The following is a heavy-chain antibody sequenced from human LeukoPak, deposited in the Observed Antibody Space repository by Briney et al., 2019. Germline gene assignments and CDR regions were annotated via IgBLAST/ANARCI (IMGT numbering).Heavy chain of an antibody. V-gene: IGHV3-48*03. Sequence: GGSLRLSCAASGFTFSSYEMNWVRQAPGKGLEWVSYISSSGSTIYYADSVKRRFTISRDNAKNSLYLQMNSLRAEDTAVYYCAREFLTPYSSSWYVAGMDVWGQGTTVTVSS. CDR1: GFTFSSYE. D-gene: IGHD6-13*01. J-gene: IGHJ6*02. CDR2: ISSSGSTI. CDR3: AREFLTPYSSSWYVAGMDV.